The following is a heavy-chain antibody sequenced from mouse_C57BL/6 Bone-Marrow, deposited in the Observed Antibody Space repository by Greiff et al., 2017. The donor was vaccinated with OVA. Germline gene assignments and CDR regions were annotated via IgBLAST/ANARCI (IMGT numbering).Heavy chain of an antibody. CDR1: GYSITSGYY. V-gene: IGHV3-6*01. D-gene: IGHD2-5*01. Sequence: EVQLQQSGPGLVKPSQSLSLTCSVTGYSITSGYYWNWIRQFPGNKLEWMGYISYDGSNNYNPSLKNRISITRDPSKNQFFLKLNSVTTEDTATYYCAHGAYYSNYVAYWGQGTLVTVSA. J-gene: IGHJ3*01. CDR3: AHGAYYSNYVAY. CDR2: ISYDGSN.